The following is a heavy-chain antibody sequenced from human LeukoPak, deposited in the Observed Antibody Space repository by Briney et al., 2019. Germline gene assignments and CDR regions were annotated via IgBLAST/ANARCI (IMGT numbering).Heavy chain of an antibody. CDR1: GYTFTNYY. V-gene: IGHV1-46*01. J-gene: IGHJ4*02. D-gene: IGHD4-23*01. CDR3: ARHNYGGFDY. Sequence: GASVKVSCKASGYTFTNYYMHWVRQAPGQGLEWMGIINPSGGSTSYAQRFQGRVTMTRDTSTSTVYMELSSLRSEDTAVYYCARHNYGGFDYWGQGTLVTVSS. CDR2: INPSGGST.